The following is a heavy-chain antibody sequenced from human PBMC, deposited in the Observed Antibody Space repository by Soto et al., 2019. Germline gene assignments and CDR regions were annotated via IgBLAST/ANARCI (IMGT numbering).Heavy chain of an antibody. CDR1: GYSFTSYW. Sequence: PGESRKISCKGSGYSFTSYWIGWVRQMPGKGLEWMGIIYPGDSDTRYSPSFQGQVTISADKSISTAYLQWSSLKASDTAMYYCARQPYYYDSSGYSPDYYYYGMDVWGQGTTVTVSS. J-gene: IGHJ6*02. V-gene: IGHV5-51*01. D-gene: IGHD3-22*01. CDR2: IYPGDSDT. CDR3: ARQPYYYDSSGYSPDYYYYGMDV.